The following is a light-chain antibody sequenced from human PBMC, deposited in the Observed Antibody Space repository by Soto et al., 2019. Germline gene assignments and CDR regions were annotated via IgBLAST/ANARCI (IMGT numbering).Light chain of an antibody. V-gene: IGKV3-15*01. J-gene: IGKJ2*01. CDR2: GAS. CDR1: QSVASN. Sequence: EIVMTQSPASLSVSPGDGATLSCRASQSVASNVAWYQQKPGQGPRLLIHGASTRAVGVPARFSGSGSGTYFTLPISSLQSEDFAVYYCQQYHNWPPQYTFGQGTKLQIK. CDR3: QQYHNWPPQYT.